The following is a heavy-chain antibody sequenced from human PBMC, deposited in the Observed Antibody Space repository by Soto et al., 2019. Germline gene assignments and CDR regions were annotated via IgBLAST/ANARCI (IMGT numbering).Heavy chain of an antibody. CDR3: ASFPVRKGEYCNSLEVDG. D-gene: IGHD2-15*01. CDR2: IVPIFVRP. J-gene: IGHJ6*02. V-gene: IGHV1-69*01. CDR1: GYTFNSYP. Sequence: QMQLAQSGAEVKKPGSSVKVSCKASGYTFNSYPLNWVRQAPGQGLEWIGGIVPIFVRPHYAEHLQGRVAITADGSLDTACVELNSLISSDTATYSGASFPVRKGEYCNSLEVDGWGQGTTVIVSS.